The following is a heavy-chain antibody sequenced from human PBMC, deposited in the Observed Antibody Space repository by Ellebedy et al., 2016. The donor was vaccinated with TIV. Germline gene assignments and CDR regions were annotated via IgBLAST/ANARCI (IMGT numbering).Heavy chain of an antibody. Sequence: GESLKTSCKGSGYSFTSYWIGWVRPLPGKGLEWMGIIYPGDSDTRYSPSFQGQVTISVDKSSSTAYLQWGSLKASYTAMIYCARSPGYCTNGVCYDYWGLGTLVTVSS. CDR1: GYSFTSYW. D-gene: IGHD2-8*01. V-gene: IGHV5-51*01. J-gene: IGHJ4*02. CDR3: ARSPGYCTNGVCYDY. CDR2: IYPGDSDT.